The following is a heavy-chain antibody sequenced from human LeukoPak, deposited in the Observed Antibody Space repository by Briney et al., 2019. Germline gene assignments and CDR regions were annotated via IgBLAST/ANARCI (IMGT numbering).Heavy chain of an antibody. D-gene: IGHD5-12*01. CDR1: GFAFSSYW. Sequence: GGSLRLSCAASGFAFSSYWMSWVRQAPGKGLEWVANIKQDGGEKYYVDSVKGLFTISRDNAKNSLYLQMNSLRAEDTAVYYCARVGLVATIEEDYFDYWGQGTLVTVSS. V-gene: IGHV3-7*01. CDR2: IKQDGGEK. CDR3: ARVGLVATIEEDYFDY. J-gene: IGHJ4*02.